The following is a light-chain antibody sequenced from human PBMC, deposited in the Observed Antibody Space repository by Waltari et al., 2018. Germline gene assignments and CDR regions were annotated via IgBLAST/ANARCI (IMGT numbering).Light chain of an antibody. CDR1: SSDVGGYNY. CDR2: DVS. Sequence: QSALTQPASVSGSPGQSITISCTGTSSDVGGYNYVPWAQQHPGKAPKLMIYDVSNRPSGVSNRFSGSKSGNTASLTISGLQAEDEADYYCSSYTSSSTLWVFGGGTKLTVL. CDR3: SSYTSSSTLWV. J-gene: IGLJ3*02. V-gene: IGLV2-14*03.